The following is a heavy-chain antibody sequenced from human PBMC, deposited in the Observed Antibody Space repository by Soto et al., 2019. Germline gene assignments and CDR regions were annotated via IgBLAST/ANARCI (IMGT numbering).Heavy chain of an antibody. CDR2: IYSSGST. V-gene: IGHV4-30-4*01. CDR1: GVSISSGDDY. Sequence: KPSETLSLTCIVSGVSISSGDDYWSWIRQPPGKGLEWIGYIYSSGSTYSNPSLRSRATISADTSKNQFSLELTSVTAADTAVYYCARGGGYDYWGQGALVTAPQ. CDR3: ARGGGYDY. J-gene: IGHJ4*02. D-gene: IGHD3-22*01.